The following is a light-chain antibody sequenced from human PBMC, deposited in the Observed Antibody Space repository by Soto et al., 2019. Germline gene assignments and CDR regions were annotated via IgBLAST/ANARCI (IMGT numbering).Light chain of an antibody. J-gene: IGKJ5*01. CDR1: QSLSSY. CDR2: DAS. V-gene: IGKV1-5*01. CDR3: QQRSNWPLT. Sequence: DIQMTQSPSTLSASVGDRVTITCRASQSLSSYLAWYQQKPGKAPNLLIYDASNLESGVPARFSGSGSGTDFTLTISSLEPEDFAVYYCQQRSNWPLTFGPGTRLEI.